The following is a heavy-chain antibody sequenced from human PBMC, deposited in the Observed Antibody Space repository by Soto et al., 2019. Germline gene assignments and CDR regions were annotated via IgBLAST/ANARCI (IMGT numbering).Heavy chain of an antibody. J-gene: IGHJ5*02. CDR3: ARWGATMVRGVMWDKWFDP. CDR1: GGSFSGYY. D-gene: IGHD3-10*01. V-gene: IGHV4-34*01. Sequence: PSETLSLTCAVYGGSFSGYYWSWIRQPPGKGLEWIGEINHSGSTNYNPSLKSRVTISVDTYKNQFSLKLSSVTAADTAVYYCARWGATMVRGVMWDKWFDPWGQGPLVTVS. CDR2: INHSGST.